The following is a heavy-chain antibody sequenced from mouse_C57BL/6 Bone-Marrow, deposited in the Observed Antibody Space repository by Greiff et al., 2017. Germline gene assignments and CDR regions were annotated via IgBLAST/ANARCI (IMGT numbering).Heavy chain of an antibody. CDR1: GYTFTSYW. D-gene: IGHD2-4*01. Sequence: QVQLQQPGAELVKPGASVKMSCKASGYTFTSYWITWVKQRPGQGLEWIGDICPGSGSTNYNEKFKSKATMTVDTSSSTAYMQLSSLTSEDSAVDYWAREGIYYDYSWFAYGGQGTLVTVSA. V-gene: IGHV1-55*01. CDR2: ICPGSGST. CDR3: AREGIYYDYSWFAY. J-gene: IGHJ3*01.